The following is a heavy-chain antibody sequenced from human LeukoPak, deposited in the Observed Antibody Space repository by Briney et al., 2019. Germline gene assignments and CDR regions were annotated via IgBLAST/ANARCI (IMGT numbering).Heavy chain of an antibody. V-gene: IGHV4-39*01. Sequence: SETLSLTCTVSGGSISSSSYYWGWIRQPPGKGLEWIGSIYYSGSTYYNPSLKSRVTISVDTSKNQFSLKLSSVTAADTAVYYCARSAAGYFDYWGQGTLVTASS. J-gene: IGHJ4*02. CDR2: IYYSGST. CDR1: GGSISSSSYY. CDR3: ARSAAGYFDY.